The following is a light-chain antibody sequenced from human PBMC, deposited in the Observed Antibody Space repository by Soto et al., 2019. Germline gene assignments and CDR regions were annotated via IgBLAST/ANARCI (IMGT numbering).Light chain of an antibody. CDR1: SSNIGSKT. CDR3: SSWDASLNGYV. CDR2: NSY. J-gene: IGLJ1*01. V-gene: IGLV1-44*01. Sequence: QSVLTQPPSASGTPGQRVPISWSGSSSNIGSKTVNWYQQLPGTVPKLLIYNSYQRPSGVPDRFSASKSGTSASLAISGLQSEDEADYYCSSWDASLNGYVFGTGTKVTVL.